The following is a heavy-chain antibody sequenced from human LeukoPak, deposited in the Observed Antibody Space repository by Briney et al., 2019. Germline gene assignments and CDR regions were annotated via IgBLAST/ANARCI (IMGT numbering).Heavy chain of an antibody. J-gene: IGHJ6*02. CDR3: ASGGSYGYYYYGMDV. CDR1: GFTFSDYS. CDR2: ITSISDTM. Sequence: PGGSLRLSCAASGFTFSDYSINWVRQAPGKGVEWVSYITSISDTMYYADSVKGRFTISRDNSKNTLYLQMNSLRAEDTAVYYCASGGSYGYYYYGMDVWGQGTTVPVSS. D-gene: IGHD1-26*01. V-gene: IGHV3-48*01.